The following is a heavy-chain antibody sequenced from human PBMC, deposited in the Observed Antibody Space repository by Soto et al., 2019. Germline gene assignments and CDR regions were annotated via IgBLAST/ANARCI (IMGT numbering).Heavy chain of an antibody. Sequence: SETLSLTCTVSGCSISSGGYYWSWIRQHPGKGLEWIGYIYYSGSTYYNPSLKSRVTISVDTSKNQFSLKLSSVTAADTAVYYCARAVVRNWFDPWGQGTLVTVSS. CDR1: GCSISSGGYY. D-gene: IGHD3-22*01. CDR2: IYYSGST. V-gene: IGHV4-31*03. J-gene: IGHJ5*02. CDR3: ARAVVRNWFDP.